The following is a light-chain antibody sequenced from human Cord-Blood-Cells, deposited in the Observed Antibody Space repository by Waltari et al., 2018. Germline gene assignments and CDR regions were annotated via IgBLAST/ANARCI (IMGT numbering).Light chain of an antibody. CDR2: EGS. CDR3: CSYAGSSNWV. Sequence: QSALTQPASVSGSPGKSITHSCTGTSSDVGSYNLVSWYQQHPGKAPKLMIYEGSKRPSGVSNRFSGSKSGNTASLTISGLQAEDEADYYCCSYAGSSNWVFGGGTKLTVL. CDR1: SSDVGSYNL. V-gene: IGLV2-23*01. J-gene: IGLJ3*02.